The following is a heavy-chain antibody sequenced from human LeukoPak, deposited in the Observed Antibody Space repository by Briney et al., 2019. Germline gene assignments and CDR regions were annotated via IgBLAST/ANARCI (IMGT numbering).Heavy chain of an antibody. Sequence: PGGSLRLSCAASGFTFSSYSMNWVRQAPGKGLEWVSSISSSSSYIYYADSVRGRFTISRDNAKNSLYLQMNSLRAEDTAVYYCARVGPYNWNDWVYFDYWGQGTLVTVSS. V-gene: IGHV3-21*01. CDR1: GFTFSSYS. D-gene: IGHD1-1*01. J-gene: IGHJ4*02. CDR3: ARVGPYNWNDWVYFDY. CDR2: ISSSSSYI.